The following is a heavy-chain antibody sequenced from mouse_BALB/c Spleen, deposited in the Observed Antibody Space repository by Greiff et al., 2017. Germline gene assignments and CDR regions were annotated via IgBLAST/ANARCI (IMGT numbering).Heavy chain of an antibody. CDR3: ARGGDSYAMDY. D-gene: IGHD3-3*01. Sequence: QVQLKESGPGLVAPSQSLSITCTVSGFSLTSYGVHWVRQPPGKGLEWLGVIWAGGSTNYNSALMSRLSISKDNSKSQVVLKMNSLQTDDTAMYYCARGGDSYAMDYWGQGTSVTVSS. CDR1: GFSLTSYG. V-gene: IGHV2-9*02. J-gene: IGHJ4*01. CDR2: IWAGGST.